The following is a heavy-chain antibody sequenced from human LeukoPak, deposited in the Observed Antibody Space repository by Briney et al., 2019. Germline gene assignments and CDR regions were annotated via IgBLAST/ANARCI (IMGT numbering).Heavy chain of an antibody. D-gene: IGHD4-23*01. V-gene: IGHV4-39*07. CDR3: VRESDGGNSRGAFDI. CDR2: IYKTGST. CDR1: GGSISSSSHY. Sequence: SETLSLTCTASGGSISSSSHYWGWIRQPPGKGLEWIASIYKTGSTFYNPSLKSRVTISVDTSKNQFSLKLSSVTAADTAVYYCVRESDGGNSRGAFDIWGQGTMVTVSS. J-gene: IGHJ3*02.